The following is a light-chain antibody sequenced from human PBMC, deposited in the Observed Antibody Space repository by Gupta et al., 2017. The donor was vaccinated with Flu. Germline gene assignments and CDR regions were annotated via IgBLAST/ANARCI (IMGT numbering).Light chain of an antibody. CDR1: QSIGTN. CDR2: ATS. J-gene: IGKJ2*01. Sequence: DIQMTQSPSSLSASVGDRVTITCRASQSIGTNLNWYQQKPGQPPKFLIYATSSLKSGVPSRFSGRGSGTDFTLTISSRQPEDFATYYCQQSHSMPPTFGQGTKLEI. CDR3: QQSHSMPPT. V-gene: IGKV1-39*01.